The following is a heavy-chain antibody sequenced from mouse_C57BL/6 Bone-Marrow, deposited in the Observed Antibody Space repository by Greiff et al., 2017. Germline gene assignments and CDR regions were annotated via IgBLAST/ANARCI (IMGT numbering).Heavy chain of an antibody. Sequence: EVKLQESGAELVRPGASVKLSCTASGFNIKDDYMPWVKQRPEQGLEGIGWIDPENGDTEYASKFQGKATITVDTSSTTAYLQLSSLTSEDTAVYYCTRIAYWGQGTLVTVSA. CDR3: TRIAY. J-gene: IGHJ3*01. CDR2: IDPENGDT. V-gene: IGHV14-4*01. CDR1: GFNIKDDY.